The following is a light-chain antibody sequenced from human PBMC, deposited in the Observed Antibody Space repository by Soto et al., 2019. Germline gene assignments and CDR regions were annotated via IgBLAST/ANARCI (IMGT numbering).Light chain of an antibody. Sequence: DIQMTQSPSTLSASVGDRVSITCRASQSISRQLAWYQQKPGKAPNLLIYQASNLETGVPSRLTGSGSGREFTLTISSLQPDDLATYYGLQYQRYWTFGQGTKVEV. CDR3: LQYQRYWT. V-gene: IGKV1-5*03. CDR1: QSISRQ. CDR2: QAS. J-gene: IGKJ1*01.